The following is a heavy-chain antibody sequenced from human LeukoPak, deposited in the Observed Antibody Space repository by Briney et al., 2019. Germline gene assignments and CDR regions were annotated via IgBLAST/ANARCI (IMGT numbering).Heavy chain of an antibody. CDR1: GGSFCGYY. CDR2: IYYSGST. D-gene: IGHD1-26*01. J-gene: IGHJ4*02. CDR3: ARHVVEWPSDY. V-gene: IGHV4-34*01. Sequence: ASETLSLTCAVYGGSFCGYYWSWIRQPPGKGLEWIGSIYYSGSTYYNPSFKSRVTISVDTSKNQFSLKLSSVTAADTAVYYCARHVVEWPSDYWGQGTLVTVSS.